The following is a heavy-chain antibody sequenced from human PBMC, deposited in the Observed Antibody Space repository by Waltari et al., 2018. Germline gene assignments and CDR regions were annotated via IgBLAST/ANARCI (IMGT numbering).Heavy chain of an antibody. J-gene: IGHJ4*02. Sequence: QVQLVQSGAEVKKPGASVKVSCKVSGYTLTDFYMHWVRQAPGKGLEWMGGFDPENGERIYAQKGQDSVTMTEVTSTDTGYMELSSLRSEDAAVYYCATGRRGNDDWGQGTLVTVSS. V-gene: IGHV1-24*01. CDR3: ATGRRGNDD. CDR2: FDPENGER. CDR1: GYTLTDFY.